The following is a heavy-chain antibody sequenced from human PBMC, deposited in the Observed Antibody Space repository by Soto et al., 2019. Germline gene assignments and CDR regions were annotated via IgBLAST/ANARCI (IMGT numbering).Heavy chain of an antibody. CDR1: GFTFSSYG. CDR2: ISYDGSNK. Sequence: QVQLVESGGGVVQPGRSLRLSCAASGFTFSSYGMHWVRQAPGKGLEWVAVISYDGSNKYYADSVKGRFTISRDNSKNTLYLHMNSLRAEDTAVYYCAKGEFADYWCQGTLVTVSS. D-gene: IGHD3-10*01. V-gene: IGHV3-30*18. J-gene: IGHJ4*02. CDR3: AKGEFADY.